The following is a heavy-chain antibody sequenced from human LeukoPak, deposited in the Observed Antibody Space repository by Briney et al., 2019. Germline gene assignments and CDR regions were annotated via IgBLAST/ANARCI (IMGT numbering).Heavy chain of an antibody. D-gene: IGHD1-14*01. CDR2: INPNSGGT. Sequence: ASVKVSCKASGYTFTGYHMHWVRQAPGQGLEWMGWINPNSGGTNYAQRFQGRVTMTRDTSISTAYMELSRLRSDDTAVYYCAREVSNQTEYYFDYWGQGTLVTVSS. V-gene: IGHV1-2*02. CDR1: GYTFTGYH. CDR3: AREVSNQTEYYFDY. J-gene: IGHJ4*02.